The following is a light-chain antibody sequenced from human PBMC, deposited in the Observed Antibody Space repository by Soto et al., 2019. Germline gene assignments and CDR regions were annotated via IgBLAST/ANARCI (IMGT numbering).Light chain of an antibody. CDR2: AAS. V-gene: IGKV1-39*01. CDR3: QQSYSAPPT. J-gene: IGKJ1*01. CDR1: QSISSY. Sequence: DIQMTQSPSSLSASVGDRVTITCRASQSISSYLNWYQQKPGKAPKLLIYAASSLQSGVPSRFSGSGSGTAFTLTISSLQPEDFATYYCQQSYSAPPTFGQGTRVEFK.